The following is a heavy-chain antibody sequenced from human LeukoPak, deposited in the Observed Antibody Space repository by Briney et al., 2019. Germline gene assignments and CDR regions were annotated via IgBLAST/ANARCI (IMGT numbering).Heavy chain of an antibody. CDR3: ARGQDYYGSGSYIYFDY. CDR2: ISRGGNSI. V-gene: IGHV3-11*04. Sequence: GESLRLSCAASRFTFSDYYMNWLRQAPGRGLEWVSSISRGGNSIYYADSVRGRFTISRDNAKNSLYLQMNSLRAEDTAVYYCARGQDYYGSGSYIYFDYWGQGTLVTVSS. J-gene: IGHJ4*02. D-gene: IGHD3-10*01. CDR1: RFTFSDYY.